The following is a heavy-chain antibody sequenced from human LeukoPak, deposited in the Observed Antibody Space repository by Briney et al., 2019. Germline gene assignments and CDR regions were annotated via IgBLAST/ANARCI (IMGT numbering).Heavy chain of an antibody. Sequence: GSLRLSCAASGFTFSSYGMHWVRQAPGKGLGWVAFIRYDGSNKYYADSVKGRFTISRDNSKNTLYLKMNSLRAEDTAVYYCAKGRHYYDSSGYYLFDCWGQGTLVTVSS. CDR1: GFTFSSYG. J-gene: IGHJ4*02. D-gene: IGHD3-22*01. CDR3: AKGRHYYDSSGYYLFDC. CDR2: IRYDGSNK. V-gene: IGHV3-30*02.